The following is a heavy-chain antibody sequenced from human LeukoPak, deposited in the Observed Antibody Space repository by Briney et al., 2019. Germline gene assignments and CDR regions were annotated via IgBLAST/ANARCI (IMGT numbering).Heavy chain of an antibody. J-gene: IGHJ4*02. CDR1: GGSISSYY. CDR2: IYYSGST. CDR3: ARRRRTPVAYYFDY. V-gene: IGHV4-59*01. Sequence: PSETLSLTCTVSGGSISSYYWSWIRQPPGKGLEWIGYIYYSGSTNYNPSLKSRVTISVDTSKNQFSLKLSSVTAADTAVYYCARRRRTPVAYYFDYWGQGTLVTVSS. D-gene: IGHD2-15*01.